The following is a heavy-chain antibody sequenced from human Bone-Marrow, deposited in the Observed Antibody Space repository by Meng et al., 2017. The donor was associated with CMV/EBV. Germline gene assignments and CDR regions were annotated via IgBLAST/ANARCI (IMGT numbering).Heavy chain of an antibody. CDR1: GYTFTGYY. D-gene: IGHD2-2*01. CDR2: INPNSGGT. Sequence: ASVKVSCKASGYTFTGYYMHWVRQAPGQGLEWMGWINPNSGGTNYAQKLQGRVTMTTDTSTSTAYMELSSLRSEDTAVYYCARGGSYQLLSYYYYGMDVWGQGTTVTVSS. CDR3: ARGGSYQLLSYYYYGMDV. J-gene: IGHJ6*02. V-gene: IGHV1-2*02.